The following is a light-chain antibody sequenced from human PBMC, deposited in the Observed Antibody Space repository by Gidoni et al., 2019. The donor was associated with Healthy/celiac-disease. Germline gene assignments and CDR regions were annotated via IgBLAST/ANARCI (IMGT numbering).Light chain of an antibody. J-gene: IGLJ2*01. CDR3: CSYAGSSTLV. CDR1: SSDVGSYNL. CDR2: EVS. Sequence: QSALTQPAPVAGSPGQSITISCTGTSSDVGSYNLVSWYQQRPGKAPKLMIYEVSKRPSGVSNRFSGSKSGNTASLTISGLQAEDEADYYCCSYAGSSTLVFGGGTKLTVL. V-gene: IGLV2-23*02.